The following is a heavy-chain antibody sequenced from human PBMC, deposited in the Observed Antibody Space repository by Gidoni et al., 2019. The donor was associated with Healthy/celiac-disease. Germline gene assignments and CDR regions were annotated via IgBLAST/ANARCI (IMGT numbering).Heavy chain of an antibody. CDR2: INHSGST. Sequence: QVQLQPWGAGLLKPSETLSLTCPVYGGSFSGYYWSWIRQPPGKGLEWIGEINHSGSTNYNPSLKSRVTISVDTSKNQFSLKLSSVTAADTAVYYCARGLGATRAGDYWGQGTLVTVSS. CDR1: GGSFSGYY. J-gene: IGHJ4*02. V-gene: IGHV4-34*01. CDR3: ARGLGATRAGDY. D-gene: IGHD5-12*01.